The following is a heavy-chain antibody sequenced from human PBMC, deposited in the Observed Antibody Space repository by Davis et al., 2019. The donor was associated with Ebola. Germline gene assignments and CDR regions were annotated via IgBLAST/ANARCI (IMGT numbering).Heavy chain of an antibody. CDR3: ARYLRSYYYYYMDV. Sequence: PSETLSLTCTVSGGSISSYYWSWIRQPPGKGLEWIGYIYYSGSTNYNPSLKSRVTISVDTSKNQFSLKLSSVTAADTAVYYCARYLRSYYYYYMDVWGKGTTVTVSS. CDR2: IYYSGST. CDR1: GGSISSYY. J-gene: IGHJ6*03. V-gene: IGHV4-59*12.